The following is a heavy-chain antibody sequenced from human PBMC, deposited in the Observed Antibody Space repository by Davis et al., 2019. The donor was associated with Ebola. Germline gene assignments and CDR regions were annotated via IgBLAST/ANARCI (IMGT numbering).Heavy chain of an antibody. V-gene: IGHV4-34*01. CDR2: IHHRGST. D-gene: IGHD5-18*01. J-gene: IGHJ4*02. CDR1: GGSFSGYY. Sequence: MPSETLSLTCAVYGGSFSGYYWSWIRQPPGKGLEWIGEIHHRGSTNYNPSLKSRVTISVDTSKNQFSLKLSSVTAADTAVYYCARGRRYSYGPPRYWGQGTLVTVSS. CDR3: ARGRRYSYGPPRY.